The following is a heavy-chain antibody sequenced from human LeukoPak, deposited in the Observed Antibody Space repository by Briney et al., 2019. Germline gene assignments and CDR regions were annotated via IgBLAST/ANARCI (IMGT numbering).Heavy chain of an antibody. J-gene: IGHJ4*02. CDR3: TTVIAVAGTLPYYFDY. CDR2: IKSKTDGGTT. Sequence: GGSLRLSRAASGFTFSSYSMNWVRQAPGKGLEWVARIKSKTDGGTTDYAAPVKGRFTISRDDSKNTLYLQMNSLKTEDTAVYYCTTVIAVAGTLPYYFDYWGQGTLVTVSS. CDR1: GFTFSSYS. V-gene: IGHV3-15*01. D-gene: IGHD6-19*01.